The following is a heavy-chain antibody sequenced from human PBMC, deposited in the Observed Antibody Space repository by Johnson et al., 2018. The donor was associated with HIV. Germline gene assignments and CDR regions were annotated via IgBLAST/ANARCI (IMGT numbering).Heavy chain of an antibody. Sequence: QLVESGGGVVQPGRSLRLSCAASGFTFDDYGMSWVRQGPGKGLEWVAGISFHSGTIGYADSVKGRFTISRDNAKNSLYLQLNSLRPEDTALYYCVKEDSSGGDLTDIWGQGTMVTVSS. CDR3: VKEDSSGGDLTDI. D-gene: IGHD3-22*01. CDR2: ISFHSGTI. V-gene: IGHV3-9*01. CDR1: GFTFDDYG. J-gene: IGHJ3*02.